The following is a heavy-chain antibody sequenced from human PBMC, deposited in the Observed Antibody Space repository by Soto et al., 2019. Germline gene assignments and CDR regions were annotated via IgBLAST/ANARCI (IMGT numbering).Heavy chain of an antibody. Sequence: ESGGGVVQPGRSLRLSCAASGFTFSSYAMHWVRQAPGKGLEWVAVISYDGSNKYYADSVKGRFTISRDNSKNTLYLQMNSLRAEDTAVYYCARSHRLYDIWDYYGMDVWGQGTTVTVSS. CDR1: GFTFSSYA. CDR3: ARSHRLYDIWDYYGMDV. V-gene: IGHV3-30-3*01. CDR2: ISYDGSNK. J-gene: IGHJ6*02. D-gene: IGHD3-9*01.